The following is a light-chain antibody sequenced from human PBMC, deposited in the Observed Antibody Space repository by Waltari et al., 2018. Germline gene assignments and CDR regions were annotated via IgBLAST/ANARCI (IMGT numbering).Light chain of an antibody. J-gene: IGKJ4*01. Sequence: EVVLTQSPATLSLSPGERATLSCRASQSVNDYLAWYQQKPGQAPRLLMYDASNRATGIPARFSGSGSGTDFTLTISSLESEDFAVYFCQQYNQWPLTFGRGTKVEIK. V-gene: IGKV3-11*01. CDR2: DAS. CDR3: QQYNQWPLT. CDR1: QSVNDY.